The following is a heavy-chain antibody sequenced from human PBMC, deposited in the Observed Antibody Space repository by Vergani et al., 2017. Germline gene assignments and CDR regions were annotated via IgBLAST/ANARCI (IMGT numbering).Heavy chain of an antibody. CDR1: GGSFSGYY. J-gene: IGHJ6*02. CDR2: INHIGST. V-gene: IGHV4-34*01. Sequence: QVQLQQLGAGLLKPSETLSLTCAVYGGSFSGYYWSWIRQPPGKGLEWIGEINHIGSTNYNPSLKSRVTISVDTSKNQFSLKLSSVTAADTAVYYCARGRYYYDGMDVGGQGTTVTVS. CDR3: ARGRYYYDGMDV.